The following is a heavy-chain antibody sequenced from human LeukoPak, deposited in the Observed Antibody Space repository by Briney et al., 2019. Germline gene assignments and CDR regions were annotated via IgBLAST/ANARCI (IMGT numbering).Heavy chain of an antibody. CDR2: IYTSGST. V-gene: IGHV4-4*07. J-gene: IGHJ4*02. CDR3: ARDRGWYYFDY. D-gene: IGHD6-19*01. Sequence: KTSETLSLTCTVSGGSITSYFWTWIRQPAGKGLEWIGRIYTSGSTNYNPSLKSRVTMSVDTSKNQFSLKLSSVTAADTAVYYCARDRGWYYFDYWAREPWSPSPQ. CDR1: GGSITSYF.